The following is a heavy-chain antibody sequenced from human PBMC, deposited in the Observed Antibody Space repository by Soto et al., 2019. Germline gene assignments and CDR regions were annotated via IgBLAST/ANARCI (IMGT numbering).Heavy chain of an antibody. J-gene: IGHJ4*02. D-gene: IGHD3-10*01. CDR1: GFTFSSYA. CDR3: AKAQKPLSREYYFDY. Sequence: GGSLRLSCAASGFTFSSYAMSWVRQTPGKGLEWVSAISGSGGSTYYADSVKGRFTISRDNSKNTLYLQMNSLRAEDTAVYYCAKAQKPLSREYYFDYWGQGTLVTVSS. V-gene: IGHV3-23*01. CDR2: ISGSGGST.